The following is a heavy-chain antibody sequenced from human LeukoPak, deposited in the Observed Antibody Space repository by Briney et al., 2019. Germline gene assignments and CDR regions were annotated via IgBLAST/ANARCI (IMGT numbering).Heavy chain of an antibody. CDR3: ARGPPRDFGPSGFYYNY. V-gene: IGHV4-59*01. CDR1: GGSLSNYY. J-gene: IGHJ4*02. D-gene: IGHD3-22*01. CDR2: IYYTGST. Sequence: PSETLSLTCSVSGGSLSNYYWSWIRQPPGKGLEWIGYIYYTGSTNYNPSLKSRVSISLDTSRSQFSLRLTSVTAADTAVYYCARGPPRDFGPSGFYYNYWGQGTRVTVSS.